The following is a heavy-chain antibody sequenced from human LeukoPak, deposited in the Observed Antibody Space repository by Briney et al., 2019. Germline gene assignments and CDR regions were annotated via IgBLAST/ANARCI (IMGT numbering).Heavy chain of an antibody. V-gene: IGHV4-59*08. CDR1: GGSISSYY. CDR3: ARSSIAARHRGMDV. Sequence: SETLSLTCTVSGGSISSYYWSWIRQPPGXXLEWIGYIYYSGSTNYNPSLKSRVTISVDTSKNQFSLKLSSVTAADTAVYYCARSSIAARHRGMDVWGQGTTVTVSS. D-gene: IGHD6-6*01. J-gene: IGHJ6*02. CDR2: IYYSGST.